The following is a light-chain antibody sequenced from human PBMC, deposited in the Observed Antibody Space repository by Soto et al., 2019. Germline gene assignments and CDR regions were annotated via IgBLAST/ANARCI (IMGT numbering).Light chain of an antibody. J-gene: IGLJ1*01. Sequence: QSALTQPASVSGSPGQSITISCTGTSSDVGTYDYVSWHQQHTGKAPKLIIYDVNNRPSGVSSRFSGSKSGNTASLTISGLQDEDEAYYYCCSFSASGTHVFGTGTKVTVL. CDR3: CSFSASGTHV. CDR1: SSDVGTYDY. V-gene: IGLV2-14*01. CDR2: DVN.